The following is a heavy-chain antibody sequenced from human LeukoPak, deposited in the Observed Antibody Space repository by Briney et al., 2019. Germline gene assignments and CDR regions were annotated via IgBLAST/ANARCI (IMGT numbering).Heavy chain of an antibody. CDR1: GFTFSSYA. J-gene: IGHJ6*04. V-gene: IGHV3-23*01. D-gene: IGHD3-10*01. CDR3: AKDRILWFGELSSGMDV. CDR2: ISGSGGST. Sequence: GGSLRLSCAASGFTFSSYAMSWVRQAPGKGLEWVSAISGSGGSTYYADSVKGRFTISRDNSKNTLYLQMNSLRAEDTAVYCCAKDRILWFGELSSGMDVWGKGTTVTVSS.